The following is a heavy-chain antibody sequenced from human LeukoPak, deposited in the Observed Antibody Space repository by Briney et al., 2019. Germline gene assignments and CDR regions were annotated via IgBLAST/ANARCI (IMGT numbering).Heavy chain of an antibody. V-gene: IGHV1-2*02. Sequence: GASVKVSCKASGYTFTGYHMHWVRQAPGQGLEWMGWINPNSGGTNYAQKFQGRVTMTRDTSISTAYMELSRLRSDDTAVYYCARGAIAVAGTLLRWGQGTLVTVSS. CDR3: ARGAIAVAGTLLR. CDR1: GYTFTGYH. CDR2: INPNSGGT. J-gene: IGHJ4*02. D-gene: IGHD6-19*01.